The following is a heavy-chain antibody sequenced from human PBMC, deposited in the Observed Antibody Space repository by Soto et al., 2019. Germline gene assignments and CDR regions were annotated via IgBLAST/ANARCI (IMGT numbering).Heavy chain of an antibody. J-gene: IGHJ6*02. V-gene: IGHV4-31*03. CDR2: IYYSGTT. Sequence: QVQLQESGPGLVKPSQTLSLTCTVSGGSISSGDYYWSWIRQHPGRGLEWIGYIYYSGTTYYNPSLKSRLTISADTSKNQFSLKLSSVTAADTAVYYCARGAPRNSYYYYGMDVWGQGTTVTVSS. CDR1: GGSISSGDYY. CDR3: ARGAPRNSYYYYGMDV. D-gene: IGHD1-1*01.